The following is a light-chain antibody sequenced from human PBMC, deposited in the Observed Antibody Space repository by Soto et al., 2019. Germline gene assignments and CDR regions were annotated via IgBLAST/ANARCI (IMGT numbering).Light chain of an antibody. Sequence: IVLTQAPGTLSLSPGERATLSCRASQSVSRYLTWYQQKPGQGPRVLIYGASSRATGIQDRFSGSGSGTDFTLTINRLEPEDFAVYYCKQYGSSPPTFGQGTKVDIK. CDR1: QSVSRY. CDR3: KQYGSSPPT. V-gene: IGKV3-20*01. CDR2: GAS. J-gene: IGKJ1*01.